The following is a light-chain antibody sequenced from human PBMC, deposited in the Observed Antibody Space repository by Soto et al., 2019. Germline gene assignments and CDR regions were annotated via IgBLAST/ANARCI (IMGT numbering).Light chain of an antibody. Sequence: IQMTQSPSSLSASTGDRVTVTCRASQGISSYLAWYQQKPGKAPKLLIYAASTLQSGVPSRFSGSGSGTDFTLTISCLQSEDFATYYCQQYYSYTITFGQGTRLEI. V-gene: IGKV1-8*01. CDR2: AAS. CDR1: QGISSY. CDR3: QQYYSYTIT. J-gene: IGKJ5*01.